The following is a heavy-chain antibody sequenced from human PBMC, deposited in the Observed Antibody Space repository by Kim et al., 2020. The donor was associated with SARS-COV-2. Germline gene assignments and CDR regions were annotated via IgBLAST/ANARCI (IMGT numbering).Heavy chain of an antibody. CDR3: AKAHCSGGSCYFFDY. CDR1: GFTFDDYA. V-gene: IGHV3-9*01. J-gene: IGHJ4*02. CDR2: ISWNSGSI. D-gene: IGHD2-15*01. Sequence: GGSLRLSCAASGFTFDDYAMHWVRQAPGKGLEWVSGISWNSGSIGYADSVKGRFTISRDNAKNSLYLQMNSLRAEDTALYYCAKAHCSGGSCYFFDYWGQGTLVTVSS.